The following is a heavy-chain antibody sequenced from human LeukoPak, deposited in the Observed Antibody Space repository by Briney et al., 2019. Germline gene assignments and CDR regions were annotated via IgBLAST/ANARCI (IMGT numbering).Heavy chain of an antibody. CDR3: ARGPRYSSGQVGEDY. J-gene: IGHJ4*01. V-gene: IGHV1-2*02. D-gene: IGHD6-19*01. Sequence: GASVKVSCKASGYTFTGYYMHWVRQAPGQGLEWMGWIKPNSGGTNHAQKFQGRVTMTRDTSISTAYMELSRLRSDDTAVYYCARGPRYSSGQVGEDYWGHGTLVTVSS. CDR1: GYTFTGYY. CDR2: IKPNSGGT.